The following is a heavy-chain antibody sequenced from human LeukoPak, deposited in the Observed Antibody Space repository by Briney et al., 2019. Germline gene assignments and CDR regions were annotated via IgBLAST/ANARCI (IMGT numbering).Heavy chain of an antibody. CDR2: IYYSGST. D-gene: IGHD2-2*02. V-gene: IGHV4-39*07. J-gene: IGHJ3*02. CDR1: GGSISSSSYY. Sequence: SETLSLTCTVSGGSISSSSYYWGWIRQPPGKGLEWIGSIYYSGSTNYNPSLKSRVTISVDTSKNQFSLKLSSVTAADTAVYYCASHIVVVPAAKPGDAFDIWGQGTMVTVSS. CDR3: ASHIVVVPAAKPGDAFDI.